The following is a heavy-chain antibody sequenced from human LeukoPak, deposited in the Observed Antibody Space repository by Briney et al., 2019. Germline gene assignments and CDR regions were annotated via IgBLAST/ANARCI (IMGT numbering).Heavy chain of an antibody. J-gene: IGHJ4*02. Sequence: GGPLRLSCAASGFTVSSNYMSWVRQAPGKGLEWVSVIYSGGSTYYADSVKGRFTISRDNSKNTLYLQMNSLRAEDTAVYYCARLRWYLFDYWGQGTLVTVSS. CDR1: GFTVSSNY. V-gene: IGHV3-53*01. CDR3: ARLRWYLFDY. CDR2: IYSGGST. D-gene: IGHD4-23*01.